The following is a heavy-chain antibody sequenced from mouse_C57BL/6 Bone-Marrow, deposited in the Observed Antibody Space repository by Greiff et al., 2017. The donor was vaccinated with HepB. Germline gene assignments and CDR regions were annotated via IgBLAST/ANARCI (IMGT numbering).Heavy chain of an antibody. CDR3: AGTTYAMDY. J-gene: IGHJ4*01. Sequence: EVQLQESGPGLVKPSQSLSLTCSVTGYSITSGYYWNWIRQFPGNKLEWMGYISYDGSNNYNPSLKNRSSITRDTSKNQFFLKLNSVTTEDTATYYCAGTTYAMDYWGQGTSVTVSS. V-gene: IGHV3-6*01. CDR1: GYSITSGYY. D-gene: IGHD1-1*01. CDR2: ISYDGSN.